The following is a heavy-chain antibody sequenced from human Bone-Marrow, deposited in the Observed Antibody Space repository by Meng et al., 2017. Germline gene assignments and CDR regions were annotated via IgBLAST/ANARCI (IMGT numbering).Heavy chain of an antibody. J-gene: IGHJ4*02. CDR3: ARVMGYGDNGAGDFDY. CDR2: IYYSGST. Sequence: VQLEGAGPGLVHPSQTLSLTCTVSGGSISSGGYYWSWIRQHPGKGLEWIGYIYYSGSTYYNPSLKSRVTISVDTSKNQFSLKLSSVTAADTAVYYCARVMGYGDNGAGDFDYWGQGTLVTVSS. CDR1: GGSISSGGYY. D-gene: IGHD4-23*01. V-gene: IGHV4-31*03.